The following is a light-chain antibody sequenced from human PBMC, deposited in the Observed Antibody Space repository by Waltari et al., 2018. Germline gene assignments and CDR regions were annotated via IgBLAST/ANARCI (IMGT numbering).Light chain of an antibody. CDR3: STWDDSLNGPV. V-gene: IGLV1-44*01. Sequence: QSVLTQPPSASGTPGQRVTIFCSGSSSNIGGNTVNWYQQLPETAPKLLIHSENQRPSGVPDRFSGSKSGTSASLAISGLQSEDEGGYYCSTWDDSLNGPVFGGGTKLTVL. CDR2: SEN. J-gene: IGLJ3*02. CDR1: SSNIGGNT.